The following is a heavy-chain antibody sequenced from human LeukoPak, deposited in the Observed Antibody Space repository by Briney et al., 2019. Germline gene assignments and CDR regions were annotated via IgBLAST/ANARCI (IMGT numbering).Heavy chain of an antibody. CDR2: IYYSGST. V-gene: IGHV4-39*07. Sequence: SETLSLTCTVSGGSISSSSYYWGWIRQPPGKGLEWIGSIYYSGSTYYNPSLKSRVTISVDTSKNQFSLKLSSVTAADTAVYYCAGTLYSGYASEGYNWFDPWGQGTLVTVSS. D-gene: IGHD5-12*01. J-gene: IGHJ5*02. CDR3: AGTLYSGYASEGYNWFDP. CDR1: GGSISSSSYY.